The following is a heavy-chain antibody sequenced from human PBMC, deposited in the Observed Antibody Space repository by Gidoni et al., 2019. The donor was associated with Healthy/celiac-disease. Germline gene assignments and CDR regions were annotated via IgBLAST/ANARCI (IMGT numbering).Heavy chain of an antibody. CDR2: INAGNGNT. J-gene: IGHJ6*02. D-gene: IGHD3-10*01. Sequence: QVQLVQSGAEVKKPGASVKVSCKASGYTFTSYAMHWVRQAPGQRLEWMGWINAGNGNTKYSQKFQGRVTITRDTSASTAYMELSSLRSEDTAVYYCASATQPYGSGSYLRMDVWGQGTTVTVSS. CDR3: ASATQPYGSGSYLRMDV. V-gene: IGHV1-3*01. CDR1: GYTFTSYA.